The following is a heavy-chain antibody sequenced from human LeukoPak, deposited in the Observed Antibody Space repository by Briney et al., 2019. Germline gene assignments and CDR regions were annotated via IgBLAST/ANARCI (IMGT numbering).Heavy chain of an antibody. V-gene: IGHV4-31*03. CDR1: GGSISSGGYY. CDR3: AWAGLYYCDSSGYSHLPYYFDY. J-gene: IGHJ4*02. CDR2: IYYSGST. D-gene: IGHD3-22*01. Sequence: SETLSLTCTVSGGSISSGGYYWSWIRQHPGKGLEWIGYIYYSGSTYYNPSLKSRVTISVDTSKNQFSLKLSSVTAADTAVYYCAWAGLYYCDSSGYSHLPYYFDYWGQGTLVTVSS.